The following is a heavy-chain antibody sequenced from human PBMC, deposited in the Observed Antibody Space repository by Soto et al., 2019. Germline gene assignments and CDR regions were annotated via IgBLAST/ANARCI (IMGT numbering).Heavy chain of an antibody. CDR1: GGSISGVSYY. Sequence: SETLSLTCTVSGGSISGVSYYWGWIRQPPGKGLEWIGSIYYSGSAYYSPSLKSRVTMSVDTSKNQLSLKLSSVTAADTAVYYCARLHCNSPNCVPLDPWGQGTLVTVSS. CDR3: ARLHCNSPNCVPLDP. CDR2: IYYSGSA. D-gene: IGHD2-2*01. J-gene: IGHJ5*02. V-gene: IGHV4-39*01.